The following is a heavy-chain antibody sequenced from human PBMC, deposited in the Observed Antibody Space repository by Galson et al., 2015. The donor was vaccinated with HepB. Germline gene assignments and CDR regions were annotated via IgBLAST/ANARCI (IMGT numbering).Heavy chain of an antibody. CDR3: ARVTRGYSYGPLPFDY. CDR1: GFTFSSYS. J-gene: IGHJ4*02. D-gene: IGHD5-18*01. CDR2: ISSSSSYI. V-gene: IGHV3-21*01. Sequence: SLRLSCAASGFTFSSYSMNWVRQAPGKGLEWVSSISSSSSYIYYADSVKGRFTISRDNAKNSLYLQMNSLRAGDTAVYYCARVTRGYSYGPLPFDYWGQGTLVTVSS.